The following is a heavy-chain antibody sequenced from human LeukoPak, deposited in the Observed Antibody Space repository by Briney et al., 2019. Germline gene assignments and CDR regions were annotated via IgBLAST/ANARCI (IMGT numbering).Heavy chain of an antibody. CDR1: GFRFSSYS. V-gene: IGHV3-48*04. CDR2: ISNTSSIT. Sequence: GGSLRLSCAASGFRFSSYSMNWIRQVPGKGPEWVAYISNTSSITQYADFVKGRSTISRDNAKNSLYMEMNSLRPDDTAVYYCARTISYWGQGTLVTVSS. J-gene: IGHJ4*02. D-gene: IGHD3-3*01. CDR3: ARTISY.